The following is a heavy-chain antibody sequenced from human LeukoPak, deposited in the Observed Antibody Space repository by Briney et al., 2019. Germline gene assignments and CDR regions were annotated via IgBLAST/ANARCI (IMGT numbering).Heavy chain of an antibody. CDR3: ARDQSIHPYPEVILDF. Sequence: GGSLRLSCTDSGLTFSTYAMSWVRQAPGKGLEWVANIKQDGSETYYMDYVKGRFTISRDNAKNSLHLQMDSLRAEDTAVYYCARDQSIHPYPEVILDFWGQGALVTVSS. CDR2: IKQDGSET. D-gene: IGHD3-16*02. J-gene: IGHJ4*02. CDR1: GLTFSTYA. V-gene: IGHV3-7*01.